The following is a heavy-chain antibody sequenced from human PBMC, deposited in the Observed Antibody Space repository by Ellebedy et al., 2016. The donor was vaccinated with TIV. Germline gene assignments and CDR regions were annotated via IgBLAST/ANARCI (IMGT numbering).Heavy chain of an antibody. J-gene: IGHJ5*02. CDR1: GFSFRNYW. CDR2: IYQDGSDK. V-gene: IGHV3-7*01. CDR3: ARRGSYGDYAVQVNNWFDR. Sequence: GESLKISCAASGFSFRNYWMGWVRQAPGKGLEWVANIYQDGSDKYYVDSVKGRFTISRDNAKNSLYLQLNSLRVEDTAAYYCARRGSYGDYAVQVNNWFDRWGQGTLVTV. D-gene: IGHD4-17*01.